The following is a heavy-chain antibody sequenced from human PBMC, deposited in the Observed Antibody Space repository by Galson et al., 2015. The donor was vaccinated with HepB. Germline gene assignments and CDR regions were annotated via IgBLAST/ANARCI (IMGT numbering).Heavy chain of an antibody. V-gene: IGHV3-49*04. CDR1: GFTFGDYA. CDR3: TRDLGYYDGSGSDY. CDR2: IRTETYGGTT. Sequence: SLRLSCASSGFTFGDYAMNWVRQAPGKGLEWVAFIRTETYGGTTEYAASVKGRFTIFRDDSNSIAYLQMNSLKIADTAVYYCTRDLGYYDGSGSDYWGQGTLVTVSS. J-gene: IGHJ4*02. D-gene: IGHD3-10*01.